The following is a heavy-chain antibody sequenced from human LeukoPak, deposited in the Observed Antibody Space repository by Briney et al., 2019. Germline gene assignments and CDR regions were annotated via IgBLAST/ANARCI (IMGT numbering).Heavy chain of an antibody. CDR1: GFTFSNYW. CDR3: ARGQLEWENYYYGMDV. CDR2: INSDGSST. J-gene: IGHJ6*02. V-gene: IGHV3-74*01. Sequence: GGSLRLSCAASGFTFSNYWMHWVRQAPGKGLVWVSRINSDGSSTSYADSVKGRFTISRDNAKNTLYLQMNSLRVEDTAVYYCARGQLEWENYYYGMDVWGQGTTVTVSS. D-gene: IGHD1-1*01.